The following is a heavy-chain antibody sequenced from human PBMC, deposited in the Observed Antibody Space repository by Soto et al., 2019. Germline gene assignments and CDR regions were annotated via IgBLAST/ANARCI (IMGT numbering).Heavy chain of an antibody. CDR1: GFTFSDYY. CDR3: ARVTGIYSSGRRYFDY. D-gene: IGHD3-10*01. J-gene: IGHJ4*02. CDR2: INSSSTYT. Sequence: QVQLVESGGGLVKPGGSLRLSCAASGFTFSDYYMSWIRQAPGKGLEWVSYINSSSTYTNYADSVKGRFSISRDNAKNSLYLQMNSPRAEDTAVYYCARVTGIYSSGRRYFDYWGQGTLVTVSS. V-gene: IGHV3-11*05.